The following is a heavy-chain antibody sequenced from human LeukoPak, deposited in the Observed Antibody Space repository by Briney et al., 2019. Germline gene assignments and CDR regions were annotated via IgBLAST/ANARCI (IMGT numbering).Heavy chain of an antibody. V-gene: IGHV3-23*01. J-gene: IGHJ4*02. CDR1: GVTLSSYA. CDR2: ISSSGSGGNT. Sequence: PGGSLRLSCAASGVTLSSYAMSWARQAPGKGLEWVSGISSSGSGGNTYYADSVKGRFTISRDSSKNTLFLRMNSLRTEDTAVYFCARWGNDYSQFDSWGQGTLVTVS. D-gene: IGHD4-11*01. CDR3: ARWGNDYSQFDS.